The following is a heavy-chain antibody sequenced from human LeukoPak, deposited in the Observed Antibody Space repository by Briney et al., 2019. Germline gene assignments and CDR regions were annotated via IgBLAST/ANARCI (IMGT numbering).Heavy chain of an antibody. CDR3: ARGHRTSLDYYDSSVYSPPDY. CDR2: ISAYNGNT. CDR1: GYTFTSYG. V-gene: IGHV1-18*01. D-gene: IGHD3-22*01. Sequence: ASVKVSCKASGYTFTSYGISWVRQAPGQGLEWMGWISAYNGNTNYAQKLQGRVTMTTDTSTSTAYMELRSLRSEDTAVYYWARGHRTSLDYYDSSVYSPPDYWGQGTLVTVSS. J-gene: IGHJ4*02.